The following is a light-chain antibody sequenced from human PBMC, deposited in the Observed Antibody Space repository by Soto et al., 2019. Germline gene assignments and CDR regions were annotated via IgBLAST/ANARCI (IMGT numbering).Light chain of an antibody. CDR1: NIGSRS. Sequence: SYELTQPPSVSVAPGQTARMTCGGNNIGSRSVHWYQQKPGQAPVLVVYDDADRPSGIPERFSGSNSGNTATLTISRVEAGDEADYYCQVYDGSIDHNYHKYVFGTGTKVTVL. J-gene: IGLJ1*01. CDR3: QVYDGSIDHNYHKYV. V-gene: IGLV3-21*02. CDR2: DDA.